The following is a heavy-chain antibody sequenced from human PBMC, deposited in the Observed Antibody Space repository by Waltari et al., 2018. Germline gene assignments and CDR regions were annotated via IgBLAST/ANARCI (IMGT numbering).Heavy chain of an antibody. J-gene: IGHJ2*01. CDR1: GGTFSSYA. Sequence: QVQLVQSGAEVKKPGSSVKVSCKASGGTFSSYAISWVRQAPGQGLEWMGRIIPIFGTANYAQKFQGRGTITTDESTSTAYMELSSLRSEDTAVYYCARGDYDILTGYYGYFDLWGRGTLVTVSS. V-gene: IGHV1-69*05. CDR3: ARGDYDILTGYYGYFDL. CDR2: IIPIFGTA. D-gene: IGHD3-9*01.